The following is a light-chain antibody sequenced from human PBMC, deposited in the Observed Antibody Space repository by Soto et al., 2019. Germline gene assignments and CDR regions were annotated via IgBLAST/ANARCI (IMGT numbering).Light chain of an antibody. V-gene: IGLV2-14*01. CDR2: EVS. Sequence: QSALTQPASVSGSPGQSITISCTGSSSDVGGYKFVSWYQQYPGKTPKLMIYEVSNRPSGVSNRFSGSKSGNTASLTISGLQAEDEADYYCSSYTGTNTSYVFGTGTKVTVL. J-gene: IGLJ1*01. CDR3: SSYTGTNTSYV. CDR1: SSDVGGYKF.